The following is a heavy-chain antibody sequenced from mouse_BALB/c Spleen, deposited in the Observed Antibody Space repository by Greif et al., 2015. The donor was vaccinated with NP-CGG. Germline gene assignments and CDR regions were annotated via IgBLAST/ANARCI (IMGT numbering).Heavy chain of an antibody. CDR1: GYTFTSYY. Sequence: VQRVESGPELVKPGASVRISCKASGYTFTSYYIHWVKQRPGQGLEWIGWIYPGNVNTKYNEKFKGKATLTADKSSSTAYMQLSSLTSEDSAVYFCAREGYDYDGGDAMDYWGQGTSVTVSS. J-gene: IGHJ4*01. V-gene: IGHV1S56*01. CDR3: AREGYDYDGGDAMDY. D-gene: IGHD2-4*01. CDR2: IYPGNVNT.